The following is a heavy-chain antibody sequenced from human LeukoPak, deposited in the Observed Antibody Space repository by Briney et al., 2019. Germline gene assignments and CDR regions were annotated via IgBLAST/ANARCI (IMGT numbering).Heavy chain of an antibody. Sequence: GGSLRLSCAASGFTFSSYSMNWVRQAPGKGLEWVANIKQDGSEKYYVDSVKGRFTISRDNAKNSLYLQMNSLRAEDTAVYYCARFHYWGQGTLVTVSS. V-gene: IGHV3-7*01. J-gene: IGHJ4*02. CDR2: IKQDGSEK. CDR1: GFTFSSYS. CDR3: ARFHY.